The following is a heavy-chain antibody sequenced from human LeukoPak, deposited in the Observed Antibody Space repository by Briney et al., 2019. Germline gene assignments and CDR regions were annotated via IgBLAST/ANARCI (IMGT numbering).Heavy chain of an antibody. Sequence: SETLPLTFAVYGGSSSGYYWSWIRQPPGKGLEWIGEINHSGSTNYNPSLKSRVTISVDTSKNQFSLKLSSVTAADTAVYYCARQSIAAAFGYWGQGTLVTVSS. V-gene: IGHV4-34*01. CDR1: GGSSSGYY. CDR3: ARQSIAAAFGY. D-gene: IGHD6-13*01. CDR2: INHSGST. J-gene: IGHJ4*02.